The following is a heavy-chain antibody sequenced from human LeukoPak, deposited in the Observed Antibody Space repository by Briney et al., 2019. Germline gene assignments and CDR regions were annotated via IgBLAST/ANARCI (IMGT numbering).Heavy chain of an antibody. V-gene: IGHV4-59*08. CDR2: IYYSGST. Sequence: SETLSLTCTVSGGSISSYYWSWIRQPPGKGLEWIGYIYYSGSTNYNPSLKSRVTISVDTSKNQFSLKLSPVTAADTAVYYCARRVYSFNWFDPWGQGTLVTVSS. CDR3: ARRVYSFNWFDP. D-gene: IGHD2-8*01. CDR1: GGSISSYY. J-gene: IGHJ5*02.